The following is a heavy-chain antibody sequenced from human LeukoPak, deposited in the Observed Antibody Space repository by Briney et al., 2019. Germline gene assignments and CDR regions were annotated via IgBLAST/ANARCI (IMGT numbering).Heavy chain of an antibody. CDR2: IYYSGST. V-gene: IGHV4-59*12. CDR3: AGDYGSGSYRFDY. CDR1: GGSISSYY. D-gene: IGHD3-10*01. Sequence: SETLSLTCTVSGGSISSYYWSWIRQPPGKGLEWIGYIYYSGSTNYNPSLKSRVTISVDTSKNQFSLKLTSVTAADTAVYYCAGDYGSGSYRFDYWGQGIPVTVSS. J-gene: IGHJ4*02.